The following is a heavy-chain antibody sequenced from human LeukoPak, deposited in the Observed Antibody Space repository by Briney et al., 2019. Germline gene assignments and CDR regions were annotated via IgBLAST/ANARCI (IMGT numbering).Heavy chain of an antibody. CDR1: DLSVNNNY. D-gene: IGHD3-10*01. CDR3: AGGSYYGSGGRPGYFDH. Sequence: GGSLRLSCAASDLSVNNNYMKWVRQAPGKGLEWVSLMETCGHIYYRDSVKGRFTISRDISKNTLYLQMNTLSAEDTAIYYCAGGSYYGSGGRPGYFDHWGQGILVTVSS. J-gene: IGHJ4*02. CDR2: METCGHI. V-gene: IGHV3-53*01.